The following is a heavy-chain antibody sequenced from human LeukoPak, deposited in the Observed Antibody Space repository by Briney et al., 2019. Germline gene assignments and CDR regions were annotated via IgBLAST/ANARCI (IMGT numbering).Heavy chain of an antibody. CDR1: GFTFSSYA. CDR2: ISGSGGST. Sequence: GGSLRLSCAASGFTFSSYAMSWVRQAPGKGLEWVSAISGSGGSTYYADSVKGRFTISRDNCKNTLYLQMNSLRAEDTAVYYCATRPIFGEFVYWGQGTLVTVSS. V-gene: IGHV3-23*01. CDR3: ATRPIFGEFVY. J-gene: IGHJ4*02. D-gene: IGHD3-10*02.